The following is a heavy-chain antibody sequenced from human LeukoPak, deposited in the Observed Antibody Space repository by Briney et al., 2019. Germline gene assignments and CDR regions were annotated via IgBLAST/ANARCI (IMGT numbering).Heavy chain of an antibody. V-gene: IGHV3-7*01. Sequence: PGGSLRLSCAASGFSFSSYWMSWVRQAPGKGLEWVANLKQDGSEKYYVDSVKGRFTISRDNAKNSLYLQMNSLRAEDTAVYYCARDLDDYGDNSPTGPGTINFQHWGQGTLVTVSS. CDR3: ARDLDDYGDNSPTGPGTINFQH. D-gene: IGHD4-17*01. CDR2: LKQDGSEK. CDR1: GFSFSSYW. J-gene: IGHJ1*01.